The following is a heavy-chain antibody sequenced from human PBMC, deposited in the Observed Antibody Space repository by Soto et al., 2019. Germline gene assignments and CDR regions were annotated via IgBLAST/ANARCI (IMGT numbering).Heavy chain of an antibody. Sequence: ASVKVSCKASGYTFTGYYMHWVRQAPGQGLEWMGWINPNSGGTNYAQKFQGWVTMTRDTSISTAYMELSRLRSDDTAVYYCARASGGVGATSFDGNASYGMDVWGQGTTGTVSS. CDR2: INPNSGGT. V-gene: IGHV1-2*04. J-gene: IGHJ6*02. CDR3: ARASGGVGATSFDGNASYGMDV. CDR1: GYTFTGYY. D-gene: IGHD1-26*01.